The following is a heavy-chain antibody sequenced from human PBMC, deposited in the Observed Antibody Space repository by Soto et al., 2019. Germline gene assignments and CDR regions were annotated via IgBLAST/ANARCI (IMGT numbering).Heavy chain of an antibody. CDR1: GYTFTSYG. Sequence: GASVKVSCKASGYTFTSYGISWVRQAPGQGLEWMGWISAYNGNTNYAQKLQGRVTMTTDTSTSTAYMELRSLRSDDTAVYYCARVRVVVVAATPGYFDYWGQGTLVTVSS. D-gene: IGHD2-15*01. V-gene: IGHV1-18*01. J-gene: IGHJ4*02. CDR2: ISAYNGNT. CDR3: ARVRVVVVAATPGYFDY.